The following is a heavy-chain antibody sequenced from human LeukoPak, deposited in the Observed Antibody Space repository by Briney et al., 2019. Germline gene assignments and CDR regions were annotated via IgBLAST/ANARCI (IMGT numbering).Heavy chain of an antibody. CDR2: INPDSGGT. V-gene: IGHV1-2*04. CDR1: GYTFTGYY. Sequence: ASVKVSCRASGYTFTGYYMSWVRQAPGQGLEWMGWINPDSGGTHYAQDFQGWVTMTRDTSISTAYMELSRLRSDDTAVYYCARGTLTAPRSAFDIWGQGTMVTVSS. CDR3: ARGTLTAPRSAFDI. D-gene: IGHD1-14*01. J-gene: IGHJ3*02.